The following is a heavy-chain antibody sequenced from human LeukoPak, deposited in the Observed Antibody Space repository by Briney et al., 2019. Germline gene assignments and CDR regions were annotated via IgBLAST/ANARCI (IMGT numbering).Heavy chain of an antibody. Sequence: GGSLRLSCAASGFSLSPYWVNWVRQAPGKGLEWVSFISSTSNTIYYADSVKGRFTISRDNAKNSLYLQMNSLRAEDTAAYYCAREEGFDYWGQGTLVTVSP. J-gene: IGHJ4*02. CDR1: GFSLSPYW. CDR3: AREEGFDY. CDR2: ISSTSNTI. V-gene: IGHV3-48*01.